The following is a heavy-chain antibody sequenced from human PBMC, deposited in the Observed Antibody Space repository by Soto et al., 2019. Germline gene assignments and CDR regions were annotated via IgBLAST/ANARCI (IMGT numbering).Heavy chain of an antibody. CDR2: ISAYNGNT. CDR3: ARDYHSSGYYPHDY. V-gene: IGHV1-18*04. Sequence: ASVEVSCKXSGYTFTSYGISWVRQAPGQGLEWMGWISAYNGNTNYAQKLQGRVTMTTDTSTSTAYMELRSLRSDDTAVYYCARDYHSSGYYPHDYWGQGTLVTVSS. J-gene: IGHJ4*02. D-gene: IGHD3-22*01. CDR1: GYTFTSYG.